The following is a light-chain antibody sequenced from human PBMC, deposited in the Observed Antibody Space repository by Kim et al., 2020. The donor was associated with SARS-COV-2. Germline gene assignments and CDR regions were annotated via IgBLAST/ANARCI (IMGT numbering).Light chain of an antibody. CDR3: QQYDDWPLT. CDR2: AAS. J-gene: IGKJ2*01. V-gene: IGKV3-15*01. Sequence: EVIMTQSPATLSLSPGERTTLSCRASQSVRNNLAWYQQRPGQAPRLLIYAASTRATGTPARFSGSGSGTEFTLTISSLQSEDFAVYHCQQYDDWPLTLGQGTKLEI. CDR1: QSVRNN.